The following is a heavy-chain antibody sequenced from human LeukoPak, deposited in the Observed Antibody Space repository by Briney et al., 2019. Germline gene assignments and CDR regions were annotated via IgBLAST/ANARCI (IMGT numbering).Heavy chain of an antibody. Sequence: GGSLRLSCAASGFTFSNAWMSWVRQAPGKGLEWVGRIKSKTDGGTTDYAAPVKGRFTISRDDSKNTLYLQMNSLETEDTAVYYCTTDRSQLRYFDWLQRKGDAFDIWGQGTMVTVSS. CDR2: IKSKTDGGTT. V-gene: IGHV3-15*01. CDR3: TTDRSQLRYFDWLQRKGDAFDI. CDR1: GFTFSNAW. J-gene: IGHJ3*02. D-gene: IGHD3-9*01.